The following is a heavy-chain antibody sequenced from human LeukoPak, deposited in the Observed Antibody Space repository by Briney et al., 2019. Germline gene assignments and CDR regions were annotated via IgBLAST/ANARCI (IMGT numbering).Heavy chain of an antibody. Sequence: SQTLSLTCTVSGGSLSSGSYYWSWIRQPAGTGLEWIGRIYTSGSTNYNPSLKSRVTISVDTSKNQFSLKLSSVTAADTAVYYCARGIAAAGPGWFDPWGQGTLVTVSS. D-gene: IGHD6-13*01. CDR1: GGSLSSGSYY. CDR3: ARGIAAAGPGWFDP. CDR2: IYTSGST. V-gene: IGHV4-61*02. J-gene: IGHJ5*02.